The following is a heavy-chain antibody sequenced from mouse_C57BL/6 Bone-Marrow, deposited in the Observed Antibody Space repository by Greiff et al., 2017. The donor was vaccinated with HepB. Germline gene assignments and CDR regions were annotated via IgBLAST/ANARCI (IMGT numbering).Heavy chain of an antibody. V-gene: IGHV1-15*01. J-gene: IGHJ3*01. CDR3: TRERIYYGTLFAY. D-gene: IGHD1-1*01. CDR1: GYTFTDYE. CDR2: IDPETGGT. Sequence: VQLQQSGAELVRPGASVTLSCKASGYTFTDYEMHWVKQTPVHGLEWIGAIDPETGGTAYNQKFKGKAILTADKSSSTAYMELRSLTSEDSAVYYCTRERIYYGTLFAYWGQGTLVTVSA.